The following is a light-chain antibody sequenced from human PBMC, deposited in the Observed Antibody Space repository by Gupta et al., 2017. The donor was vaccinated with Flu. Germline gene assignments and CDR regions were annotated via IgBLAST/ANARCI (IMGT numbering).Light chain of an antibody. CDR3: QWQGVPPPGT. CDR1: QSVSSTS. V-gene: IGKV3-20*01. Sequence: DILLTQSPRTLSLSPGERATLACRASQSVSSTSLAWYQQKPGQAPRLPIHGVTPRATGIPDRLWGSGSGAESTLTVSRREAVAFVVDYFQWQGVPPPGTFGQGTKVEIK. CDR2: GVT. J-gene: IGKJ1*01.